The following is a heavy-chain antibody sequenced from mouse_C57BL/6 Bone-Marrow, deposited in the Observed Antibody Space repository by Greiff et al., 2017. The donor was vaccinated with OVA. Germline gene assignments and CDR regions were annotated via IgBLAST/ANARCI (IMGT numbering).Heavy chain of an antibody. Sequence: QVQLQQSGAELARPGASVKLSCKASGYTFTSYGISWVKQRTGQGLEWIGEIYPRSGNTYYNEKFKGKATLTADKSSSTAYMELRSLTSEDSAVYFCARGDYYGSSLTAWFAYWGQGTLVTVSA. CDR1: GYTFTSYG. CDR3: ARGDYYGSSLTAWFAY. CDR2: IYPRSGNT. V-gene: IGHV1-81*01. D-gene: IGHD1-1*01. J-gene: IGHJ3*01.